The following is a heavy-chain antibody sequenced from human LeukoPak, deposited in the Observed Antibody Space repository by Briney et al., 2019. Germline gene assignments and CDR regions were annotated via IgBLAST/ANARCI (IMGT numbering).Heavy chain of an antibody. CDR2: ISSSSSYI. J-gene: IGHJ4*02. V-gene: IGHV3-21*01. CDR1: GFTFGDYA. D-gene: IGHD5-12*01. Sequence: GGSLRLSCTASGFTFGDYAMSWFRQAPGKGLEWVSSISSSSSYIYYADSVKGRFTISRDNAKNSLYLQMNSLRAEDTAVYYCARDIVATGGGFDYWGQGTLVTVSS. CDR3: ARDIVATGGGFDY.